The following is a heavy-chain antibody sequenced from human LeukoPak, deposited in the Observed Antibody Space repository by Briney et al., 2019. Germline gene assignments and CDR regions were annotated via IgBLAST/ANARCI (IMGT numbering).Heavy chain of an antibody. V-gene: IGHV4-39*01. D-gene: IGHD6-19*01. J-gene: IGHJ5*02. Sequence: SETLSLTCAVSGGSISSSNWWSWVRQPPGKGLEWIGSIYYSGSTYYNPSLKSRVTISVDTSKNQFSLKLSSVTAADTAVYYCARQIRIAVAGNWFDPWGQGTLVTVSS. CDR2: IYYSGST. CDR1: GGSISSSNW. CDR3: ARQIRIAVAGNWFDP.